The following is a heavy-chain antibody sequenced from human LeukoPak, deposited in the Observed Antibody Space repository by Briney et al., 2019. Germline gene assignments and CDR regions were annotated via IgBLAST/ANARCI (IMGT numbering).Heavy chain of an antibody. V-gene: IGHV3-48*01. J-gene: IGHJ3*02. CDR3: ARPGITAIDI. CDR2: ISSSGSIT. CDR1: GFTLSSHN. Sequence: PGGSLRLSCVASGFTLSSHNINWVRQAPGKGLEWVSHISSSGSITYYGDSVKGRITISRDNAKNSVSLYMNSLRAEDSAVYYCARPGITAIDIWGQGTMVTVSS. D-gene: IGHD3-10*01.